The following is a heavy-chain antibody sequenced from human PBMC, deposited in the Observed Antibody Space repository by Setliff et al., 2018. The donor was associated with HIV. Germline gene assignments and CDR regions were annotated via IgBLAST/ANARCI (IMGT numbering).Heavy chain of an antibody. CDR2: IYYSGST. CDR3: ARDQYCSGGSCYEGDAFDI. Sequence: SETLSLTCTVSGGSISSYYWSWIRQPPGKGLEWIGYIYYSGSTNYNPSLKSRVTISVDTSKNQFSLKLSSVTAADTAVYHCARDQYCSGGSCYEGDAFDIWGQGTMVTVSS. D-gene: IGHD2-15*01. CDR1: GGSISSYY. J-gene: IGHJ3*02. V-gene: IGHV4-59*01.